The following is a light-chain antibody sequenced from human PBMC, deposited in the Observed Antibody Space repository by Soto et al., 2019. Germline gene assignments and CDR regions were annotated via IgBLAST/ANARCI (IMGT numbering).Light chain of an antibody. J-gene: IGKJ1*01. CDR3: QQYKSYSAT. CDR2: DAS. V-gene: IGKV1-5*01. CDR1: QSFSTW. Sequence: DIQMTQSPSTLSASVGDRVTITCRASQSFSTWLAWYQQKPGKAPKLLIYDASSLESGVPSRFSGSGSGTEFTLTISSPQPDDFATYYCQQYKSYSATFGQGTKVDIK.